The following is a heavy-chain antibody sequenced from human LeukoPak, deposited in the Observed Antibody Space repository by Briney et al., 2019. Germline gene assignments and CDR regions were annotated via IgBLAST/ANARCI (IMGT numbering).Heavy chain of an antibody. Sequence: ASVTVSFTVSGYTLTVFSMHWVRHAPRKGHGWVGGFDPEDGETIYAQKFQGRVTMTEDTSTDTAYMELSSLRSEDTAVYYCATAPRYIYYGMDVWGQGTTVTVSS. CDR3: ATAPRYIYYGMDV. CDR1: GYTLTVFS. V-gene: IGHV1-24*01. CDR2: FDPEDGET. D-gene: IGHD1-14*01. J-gene: IGHJ6*02.